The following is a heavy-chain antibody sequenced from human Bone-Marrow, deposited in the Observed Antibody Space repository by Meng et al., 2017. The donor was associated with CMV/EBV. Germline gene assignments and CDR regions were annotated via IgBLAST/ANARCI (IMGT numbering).Heavy chain of an antibody. J-gene: IGHJ4*02. CDR1: GFTFSSYW. Sequence: GSLRLSCAASGFTFSSYWMSWVRQAPGKGLEWIGEINHSGSTNYNPSLKSRVTISVDTSKNQFSLKLSSVTAADTAVYYCARSNKDIVVVPAATGLDYWGQGTLVTVSS. CDR2: INHSGST. CDR3: ARSNKDIVVVPAATGLDY. V-gene: IGHV4-34*01. D-gene: IGHD2-2*01.